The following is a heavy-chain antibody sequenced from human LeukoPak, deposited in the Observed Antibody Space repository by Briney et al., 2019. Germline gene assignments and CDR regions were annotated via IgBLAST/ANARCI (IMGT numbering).Heavy chain of an antibody. CDR1: GASISSYY. J-gene: IGHJ4*02. CDR2: IYNGGST. V-gene: IGHV4-59*08. CDR3: ARSQASGTYSGGY. Sequence: SETLSLTCSVSGASISSYYWSWIRQPPGKGLEWIGYIYNGGSTYHNPSLKSRVTISMDTSKNQFYLKLTSVTAADTAVYYCARSQASGTYSGGYWGQGTLVTVSS. D-gene: IGHD3-10*01.